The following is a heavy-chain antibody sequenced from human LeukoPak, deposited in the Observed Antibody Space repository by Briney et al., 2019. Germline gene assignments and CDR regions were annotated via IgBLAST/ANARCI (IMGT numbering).Heavy chain of an antibody. D-gene: IGHD6-13*01. CDR3: ASDTATGYGRYYYGMDV. CDR1: VGTFSSYA. CDR2: VIPFFGTA. V-gene: IGHV1-69*13. Sequence: SSVNVSCKASVGTFSSYAISWVRPPPGQGLEWMGGVIPFFGTANYAQKFQGRVTITADETTSTAYMELSGLRSEDTAVYYCASDTATGYGRYYYGMDVWGQGTTVTVSS. J-gene: IGHJ6*02.